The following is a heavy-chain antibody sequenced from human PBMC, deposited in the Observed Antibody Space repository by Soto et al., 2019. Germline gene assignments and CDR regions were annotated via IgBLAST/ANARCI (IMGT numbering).Heavy chain of an antibody. J-gene: IGHJ5*02. V-gene: IGHV3-74*01. CDR3: ARDAEYCSGGSCYEPHNWFDP. Sequence: PGGSQRLSCAASGFTFSSYWMHWVRQATGKGLVWVSRINSDGSSTSYADSVKGRFTISRDNAKNTLYLQMNSLRAEDTAVYYCARDAEYCSGGSCYEPHNWFDPWGQGTLVTVSS. CDR1: GFTFSSYW. CDR2: INSDGSST. D-gene: IGHD2-15*01.